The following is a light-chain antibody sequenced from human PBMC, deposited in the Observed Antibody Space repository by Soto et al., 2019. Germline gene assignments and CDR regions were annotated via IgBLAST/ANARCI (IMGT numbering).Light chain of an antibody. CDR3: SSYAGTHTV. CDR2: DVT. V-gene: IGLV2-8*01. Sequence: QSVLTQPPSASGSPGQSVTISCTGTSSDVGGYDYVSWYQQHPGKAPKLMIYDVTKRPSGVPDRFSGSKSANTASLTVSGLQAEDEADYYCSSYAGTHTVFGTGTKVTVL. CDR1: SSDVGGYDY. J-gene: IGLJ1*01.